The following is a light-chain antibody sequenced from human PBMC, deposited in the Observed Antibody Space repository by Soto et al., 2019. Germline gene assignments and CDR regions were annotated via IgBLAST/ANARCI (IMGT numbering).Light chain of an antibody. CDR2: ANT. V-gene: IGLV1-40*01. CDR1: SSNIGAGFY. Sequence: QSVLTQPPSVSVSPGQRVTISCTGSSSNIGAGFYVHWYQQLPGTAPRLLIYANTHRPSGVPDRISGSKSGTSASLAITGLQAEDEADSYCQSYDRSLSTYVFGTGTKVTVL. CDR3: QSYDRSLSTYV. J-gene: IGLJ1*01.